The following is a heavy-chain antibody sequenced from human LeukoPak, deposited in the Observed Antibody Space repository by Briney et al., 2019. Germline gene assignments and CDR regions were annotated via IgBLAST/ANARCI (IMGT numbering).Heavy chain of an antibody. CDR1: GGTFSSYA. CDR2: IIPIFGTA. CDR3: ARGGYCSSTSCSYDY. V-gene: IGHV1-69*13. Sequence: SVKVSCKASGGTFSSYAISWVRQAPGQGLEWMGGIIPIFGTANYAQKFQGRVTITADESTSTAYMELSSLRSEDTAVYYCARGGYCSSTSCSYDYWGQGTLVTVSS. J-gene: IGHJ4*02. D-gene: IGHD2-2*01.